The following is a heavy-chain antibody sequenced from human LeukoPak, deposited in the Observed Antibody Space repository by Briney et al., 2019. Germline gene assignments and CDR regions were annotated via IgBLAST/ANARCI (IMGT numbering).Heavy chain of an antibody. CDR1: GGSISSHY. V-gene: IGHV4-59*11. Sequence: SETLSLTCTVSGGSISSHYWSWIRQPPGKGLEWIGYVFYSGSTNYNPSLKSRVTISVDTSKNQFSLKLSSVTAADTAVYYCARVGYYARAFDIWGQGTMVTVSS. D-gene: IGHD3-10*01. CDR3: ARVGYYARAFDI. J-gene: IGHJ3*02. CDR2: VFYSGST.